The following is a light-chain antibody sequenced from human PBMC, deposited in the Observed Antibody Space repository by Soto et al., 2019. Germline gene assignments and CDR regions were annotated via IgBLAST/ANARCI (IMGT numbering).Light chain of an antibody. CDR2: DVS. CDR1: SSDVGGYNN. J-gene: IGLJ1*01. V-gene: IGLV2-14*01. Sequence: QSVLTQPASVSGSPGQSITISCTGTSSDVGGYNNVSWYQQHPGKAPKLMIYDVSNRPSGVSNRFSGSKSGNTASLTISGLQAEDEADYYCSSYTSSSTPFYVFGTGTKVTVL. CDR3: SSYTSSSTPFYV.